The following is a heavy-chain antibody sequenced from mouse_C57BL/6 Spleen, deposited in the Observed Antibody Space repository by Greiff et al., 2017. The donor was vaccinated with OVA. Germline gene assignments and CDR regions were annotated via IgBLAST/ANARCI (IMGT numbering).Heavy chain of an antibody. Sequence: VQLQQSGPELVKPGASVKISCKASGYAFSSSWMNWVKQRPGKGLEWIGRIYPGAGDTNYNGKFKGKATLTADKSSSTAYMQLSSLTSEDSAVYFWASQNDFWFAYWGQGTLVTVSA. V-gene: IGHV1-82*01. CDR1: GYAFSSSW. CDR3: ASQNDFWFAY. J-gene: IGHJ3*01. CDR2: IYPGAGDT. D-gene: IGHD2-4*01.